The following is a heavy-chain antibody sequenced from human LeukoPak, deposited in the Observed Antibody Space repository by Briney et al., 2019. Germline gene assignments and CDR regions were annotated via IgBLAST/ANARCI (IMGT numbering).Heavy chain of an antibody. CDR3: ARVGGRIKIEVLPQLVY. Sequence: PGRSLRLSCAASGFTFSSYGMHWVRQAPGKGLEWVAVISYDGSNKYYADSVKGRFTISRDNSKNTLYLQMNSLRAEDTAVYYCARVGGRIKIEVLPQLVYWGQGTLVTVSS. V-gene: IGHV3-30*03. CDR2: ISYDGSNK. D-gene: IGHD3-10*01. CDR1: GFTFSSYG. J-gene: IGHJ4*02.